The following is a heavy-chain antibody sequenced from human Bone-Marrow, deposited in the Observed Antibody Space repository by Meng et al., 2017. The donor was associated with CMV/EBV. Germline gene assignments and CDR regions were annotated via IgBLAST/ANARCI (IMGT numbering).Heavy chain of an antibody. Sequence: KVYCKASGGNFRSYTISWVRQAPGQGLEWMGRIIPILGIANYAQKFQGRVTITADKSASTAYMELSSLRSEDTAVYYCASRRGASDYWGQGTLVTVSS. D-gene: IGHD3-16*01. J-gene: IGHJ4*02. CDR1: GGNFRSYT. CDR2: IIPILGIA. CDR3: ASRRGASDY. V-gene: IGHV1-69*02.